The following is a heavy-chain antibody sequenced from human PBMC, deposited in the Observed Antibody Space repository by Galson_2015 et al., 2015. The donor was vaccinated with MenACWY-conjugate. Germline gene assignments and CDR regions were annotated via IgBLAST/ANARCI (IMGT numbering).Heavy chain of an antibody. CDR2: IYYSGST. J-gene: IGHJ2*01. D-gene: IGHD6-19*01. CDR3: AREGIAVAGVYWYFDL. CDR1: GGSISSSSYY. V-gene: IGHV4-39*07. Sequence: SETLSLTCTVSGGSISSSSYYWGWIRQPPGKGLEWIGSIYYSGSTYYNPSLKSRVTISVDTSKNQFSLKLSSVTAADTAVYYCAREGIAVAGVYWYFDLWGRGTLVTVSS.